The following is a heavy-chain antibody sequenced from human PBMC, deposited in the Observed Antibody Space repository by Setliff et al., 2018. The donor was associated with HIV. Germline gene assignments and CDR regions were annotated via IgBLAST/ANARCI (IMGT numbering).Heavy chain of an antibody. J-gene: IGHJ6*03. V-gene: IGHV1-18*01. CDR2: ISAYNGNT. CDR3: ARRTIDYYYMDV. CDR1: GYTFTSYG. Sequence: VSCKASGYTFTSYGISWVRQAPGQGLEWMGWISAYNGNTNYAQKFQGRVTMTTDTSTSTAYMELRSLRSDDTAVYYCARRTIDYYYMDVWGKGTTVTVSS.